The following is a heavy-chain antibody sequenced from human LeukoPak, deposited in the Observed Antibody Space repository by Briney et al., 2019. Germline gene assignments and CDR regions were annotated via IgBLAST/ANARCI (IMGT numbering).Heavy chain of an antibody. CDR2: IYYSGST. D-gene: IGHD3-9*01. J-gene: IGHJ3*02. CDR3: ARAESYYDILTGYQEGHAFDI. CDR1: GGSISSCY. Sequence: SETLSLTCTVSGGSISSCYWSWIRQPTGKGLEWIGYIYYSGSTNYNPSLKSRVTISVDTSKNQFSLKLSSVTAADTAVYYCARAESYYDILTGYQEGHAFDIWGQGTMVTVSS. V-gene: IGHV4-59*01.